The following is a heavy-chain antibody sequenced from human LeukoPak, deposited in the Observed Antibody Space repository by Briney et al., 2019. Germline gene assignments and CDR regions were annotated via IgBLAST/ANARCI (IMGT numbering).Heavy chain of an antibody. D-gene: IGHD6-13*01. J-gene: IGHJ4*02. CDR1: GFTFSSYA. V-gene: IGHV3-23*01. Sequence: GGSLRLSCAASGFTFSSYAMTWVRQAPGKGLEWVSAISGSGAGTYYADSVKGRFTISRDNSKNTLYLQMNSLRAEDTAVYYCAKVRGGSRAIDDWGQGTLVTVSS. CDR2: ISGSGAGT. CDR3: AKVRGGSRAIDD.